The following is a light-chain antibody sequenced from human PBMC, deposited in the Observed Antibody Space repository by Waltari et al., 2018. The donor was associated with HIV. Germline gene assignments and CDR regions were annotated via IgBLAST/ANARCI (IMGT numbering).Light chain of an antibody. J-gene: IGKJ3*01. CDR1: QTIGTY. CDR2: GSS. Sequence: DIQMTQSPSSLSASVGDRVTIACRASQTIGTYLCLDKQKPGKAPKLLICGSSILQRGVPSRFSGSGSGTDFTLTIMSLQPEDFATYYCQQSNSPPFTFGPGTKVDVK. CDR3: QQSNSPPFT. V-gene: IGKV1-39*01.